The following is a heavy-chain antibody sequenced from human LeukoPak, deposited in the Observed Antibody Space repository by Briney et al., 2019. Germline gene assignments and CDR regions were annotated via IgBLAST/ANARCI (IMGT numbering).Heavy chain of an antibody. J-gene: IGHJ3*02. CDR1: GYTFTSYD. Sequence: ASVKVSCKASGYTFTSYDINWVRQATGQGLEWMGWISAYNGNTNYAQKVRGRVTMTTDTSTRTAYMELRSLRSDDTAVYYCARGLQENLAWLTAFSAFDIWGQGTMVTVSS. CDR3: ARGLQENLAWLTAFSAFDI. CDR2: ISAYNGNT. D-gene: IGHD6-19*01. V-gene: IGHV1-18*01.